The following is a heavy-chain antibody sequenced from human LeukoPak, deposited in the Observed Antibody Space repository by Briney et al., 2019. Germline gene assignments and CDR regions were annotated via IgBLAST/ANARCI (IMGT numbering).Heavy chain of an antibody. Sequence: GGSLRLSCAASGFTVSTNYMSWVRQAPGKGLEWVSVIYSGGVTYYAASVKGRFTISRDNSKNTLSLQMNSLRAEDTAVYYCARHSGGDSYGYYFDYWGQGTLVTVSS. J-gene: IGHJ4*02. D-gene: IGHD2-21*01. V-gene: IGHV3-66*04. CDR1: GFTVSTNY. CDR3: ARHSGGDSYGYYFDY. CDR2: IYSGGVT.